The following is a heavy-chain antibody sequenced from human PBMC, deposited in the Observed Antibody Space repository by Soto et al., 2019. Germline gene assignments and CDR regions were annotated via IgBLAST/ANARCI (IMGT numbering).Heavy chain of an antibody. D-gene: IGHD3-3*02. CDR3: ARFSFARHLDDDAFDI. Sequence: GASVKVSCKASGYTFTSYDINWVRQATGQGLEWMGWMNPNSGNTGYAQKFQGRVTMTRNTSISTAYMELSSLRSEDTAVYYCARFSFARHLDDDAFDIWGQGTMVTVSS. V-gene: IGHV1-8*01. J-gene: IGHJ3*02. CDR1: GYTFTSYD. CDR2: MNPNSGNT.